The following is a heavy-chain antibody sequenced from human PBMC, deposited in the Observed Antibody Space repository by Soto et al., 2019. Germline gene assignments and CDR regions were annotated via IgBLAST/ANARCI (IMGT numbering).Heavy chain of an antibody. CDR1: GFTFDDYT. J-gene: IGHJ6*02. CDR2: ISWDGGST. D-gene: IGHD1-20*01. CDR3: AKDMSRPKSITGTLEYYYCYYGMDV. Sequence: GGSLRLSCAASGFTFDDYTMHWVRQAPGKGLEWVSLISWDGGSTYYADSVKGRFTISRDNSKNSLYLQMNSLRTEDTALYDCAKDMSRPKSITGTLEYYYCYYGMDVWGQGTTGTVSS. V-gene: IGHV3-43*01.